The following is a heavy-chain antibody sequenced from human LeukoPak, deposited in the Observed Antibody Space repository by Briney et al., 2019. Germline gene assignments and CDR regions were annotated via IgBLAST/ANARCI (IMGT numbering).Heavy chain of an antibody. CDR2: IIPIFGTA. J-gene: IGHJ4*02. CDR1: GGTFSSYA. V-gene: IGHV1-69*06. D-gene: IGHD6-19*01. Sequence: SVKVSCKASGGTFSSYAISWVRQAPGQGLEWMGGIIPIFGTANYAQKFQGRVTITADKSTSTAYMELSSLRSDDTAVYYCARDRGIAVAGTKSYARDYWGQGTLVTVSS. CDR3: ARDRGIAVAGTKSYARDY.